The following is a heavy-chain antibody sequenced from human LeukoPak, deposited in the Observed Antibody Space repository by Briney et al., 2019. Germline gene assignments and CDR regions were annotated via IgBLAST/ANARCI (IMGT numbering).Heavy chain of an antibody. CDR3: AGYYYDSSGYGAFDI. CDR1: GFTFSSYS. CDR2: ISSSSSTI. D-gene: IGHD3-22*01. J-gene: IGHJ3*02. Sequence: PGGSLRLSCAASGFTFSSYSMNSVRQAPGKGLEWVSYISSSSSTIYYADSVKGRFTISRDNAKNSLYLQMNSLRAEDTAVYYCAGYYYDSSGYGAFDIWGQGTMVTVSS. V-gene: IGHV3-48*01.